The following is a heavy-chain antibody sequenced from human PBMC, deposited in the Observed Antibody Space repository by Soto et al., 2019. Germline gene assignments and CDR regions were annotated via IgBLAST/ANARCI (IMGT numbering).Heavy chain of an antibody. CDR2: IYSGGST. CDR3: ARDKGDSSGYYPYYYYGMDV. CDR1: GFTVGSNY. Sequence: GGSLRLSCAASGFTVGSNYMSWVRQAPGKGLEWVSVIYSGGSTYYADSVKGRFTISRDNSKNTLYLQMNSLRAEDTAVYYCARDKGDSSGYYPYYYYGMDVWGQGTTVTVS. J-gene: IGHJ6*02. V-gene: IGHV3-66*01. D-gene: IGHD3-22*01.